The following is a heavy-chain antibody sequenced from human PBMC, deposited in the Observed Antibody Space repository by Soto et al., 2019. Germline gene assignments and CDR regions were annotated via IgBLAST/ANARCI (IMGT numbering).Heavy chain of an antibody. CDR1: GGSISSSY. Sequence: SETLSLTCTVSGGSISSSYWIWIRQPPGKGLEWIGYFHYSGSPNYNPSLKSRVTISVDTSKNQFSLKLSSVTAADTAVYYCARGSGYSGSSYWDYWGQGTLVTVSS. J-gene: IGHJ4*02. CDR2: FHYSGSP. CDR3: ARGSGYSGSSYWDY. V-gene: IGHV4-59*01. D-gene: IGHD5-12*01.